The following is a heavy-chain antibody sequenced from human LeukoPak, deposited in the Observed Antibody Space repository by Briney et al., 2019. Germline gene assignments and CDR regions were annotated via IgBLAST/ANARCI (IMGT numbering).Heavy chain of an antibody. J-gene: IGHJ4*02. CDR2: FDPEDGET. V-gene: IGHV1-24*01. Sequence: ASVKVSCKVSGYTLTELSMHWVRQAPGKGLEWMGGFDPEDGETIYAQKFQGRATMTEDTSTDTAYMELSSLRSEDTAVYYCATWDYDFWSGYHDYWGQGTLVTVSS. CDR3: ATWDYDFWSGYHDY. CDR1: GYTLTELS. D-gene: IGHD3-3*01.